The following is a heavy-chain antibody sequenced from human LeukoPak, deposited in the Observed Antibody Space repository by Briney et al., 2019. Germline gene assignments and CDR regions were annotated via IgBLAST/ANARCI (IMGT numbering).Heavy chain of an antibody. V-gene: IGHV4-59*11. CDR2: ISYIGST. Sequence: SETLSLTCAVSAASFSSHYWTWIRQSPGKGLEWIGYISYIGSTNYNPSLKSRVTISIDTSRNQFSLKLRSVTGADTAVYYCARDLVTVTKGFDIWGQGTMVSVSS. CDR1: AASFSSHY. D-gene: IGHD4-17*01. CDR3: ARDLVTVTKGFDI. J-gene: IGHJ3*02.